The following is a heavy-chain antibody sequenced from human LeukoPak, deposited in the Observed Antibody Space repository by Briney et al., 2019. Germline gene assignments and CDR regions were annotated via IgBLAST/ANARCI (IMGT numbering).Heavy chain of an antibody. CDR1: GFTFSSYW. V-gene: IGHV3-23*01. J-gene: IGHJ4*02. CDR2: ISGSGGST. Sequence: SGGSLRLSCAASGFTFSSYWMSWVRQAPGKGVEWVSAISGSGGSTYYADSVKGRFTISRDNSKNTLYLQMNSLRAEDTAVYYCARGSTNYYDSSGYYPAWGQGTLVTVSS. D-gene: IGHD3-22*01. CDR3: ARGSTNYYDSSGYYPA.